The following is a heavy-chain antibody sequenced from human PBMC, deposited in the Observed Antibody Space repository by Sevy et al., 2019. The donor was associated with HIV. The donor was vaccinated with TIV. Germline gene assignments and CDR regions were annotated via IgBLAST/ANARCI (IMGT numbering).Heavy chain of an antibody. V-gene: IGHV1-2*02. J-gene: IGHJ4*02. CDR2: INPKTGGT. CDR1: GYTFTGYY. Sequence: ASVKVSCKASGYTFTGYYVHWLRQAPGQGLEWMGWINPKTGGTYFAKKFQDRVTMTTGTSITTAYMELSGLRFDETAVYYCARMGDYFDTGGYYPLKYWGQGTLVTVSS. CDR3: ARMGDYFDTGGYYPLKY. D-gene: IGHD3-22*01.